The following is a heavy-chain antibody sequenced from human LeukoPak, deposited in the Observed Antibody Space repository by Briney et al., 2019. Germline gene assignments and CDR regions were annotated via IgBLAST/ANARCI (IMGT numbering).Heavy chain of an antibody. Sequence: SETLSLTCAVYGASFNDYYWSWIRHSPTKGLEWIGEVNHSGSAKYNPSLKSRVTISADKSKNQFFLRLSPVAAADSGVYYCARERASNNHDNWFDPWGQGTLVTVSS. CDR3: ARERASNNHDNWFDP. CDR1: GASFNDYY. V-gene: IGHV4-34*01. J-gene: IGHJ5*02. CDR2: VNHSGSA.